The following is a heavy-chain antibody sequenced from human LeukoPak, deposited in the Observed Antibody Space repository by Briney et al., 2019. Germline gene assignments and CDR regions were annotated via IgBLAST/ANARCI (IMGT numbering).Heavy chain of an antibody. Sequence: SETLSLTCAVYGASFNDYYWSWIRHSPTKGLEWIGEVNHSGSAKYNPSLKSRVTISADKSKNQFFLRLSPVAAADSGVYYCARERASNNHDNWFDPWGQGTLVTVSS. CDR3: ARERASNNHDNWFDP. CDR1: GASFNDYY. V-gene: IGHV4-34*01. J-gene: IGHJ5*02. CDR2: VNHSGSA.